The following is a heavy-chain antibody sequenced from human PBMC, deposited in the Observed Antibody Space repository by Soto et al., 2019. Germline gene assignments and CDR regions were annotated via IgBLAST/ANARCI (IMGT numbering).Heavy chain of an antibody. D-gene: IGHD4-17*01. J-gene: IGHJ4*02. Sequence: SETLSLTCTVNGGSIRRRHNFWGWIRQPPGKRQELIGSIFYSGTTYNNPSLNSRVTLSVDTSKNHFSLKLNSVTAADTAVYYCARYYGDYKNYFDYWGQGTLVTVS. V-gene: IGHV4-39*01. CDR2: IFYSGTT. CDR3: ARYYGDYKNYFDY. CDR1: GGSIRRRHNF.